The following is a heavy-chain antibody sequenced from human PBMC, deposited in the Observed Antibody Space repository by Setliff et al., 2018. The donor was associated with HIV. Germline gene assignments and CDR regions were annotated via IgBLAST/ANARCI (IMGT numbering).Heavy chain of an antibody. CDR2: INPGGGST. J-gene: IGHJ4*02. CDR1: GYTFTSYH. V-gene: IGHV1-46*01. CDR3: AKKTAAYTSGSWLHY. D-gene: IGHD3-10*01. Sequence: ASVKVSCKASGYTFTSYHMHWVRQAPGQGLEWMGIINPGGGSTSYAQKFQGRVTMTRDTSTSTVYMELSSLRSEDTAVYYCAKKTAAYTSGSWLHYWGQGTLVTVSS.